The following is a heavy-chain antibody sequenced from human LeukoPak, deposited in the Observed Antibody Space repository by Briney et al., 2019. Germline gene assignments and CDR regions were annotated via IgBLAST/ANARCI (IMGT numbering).Heavy chain of an antibody. V-gene: IGHV3-23*01. Sequence: GGSLRLSCAASGFTFSSYTMSWVRQAPGKGLEWVSAISGSGGSTYYADSVKGRFTISRDNSKNTLYLQMNSLRAEDTAVYYCAKYYSGSYDYFDYWGQGTLVTVSS. D-gene: IGHD1-26*01. J-gene: IGHJ4*02. CDR2: ISGSGGST. CDR1: GFTFSSYT. CDR3: AKYYSGSYDYFDY.